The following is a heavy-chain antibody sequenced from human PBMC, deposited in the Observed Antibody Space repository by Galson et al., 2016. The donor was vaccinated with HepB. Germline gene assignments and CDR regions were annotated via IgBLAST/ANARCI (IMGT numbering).Heavy chain of an antibody. CDR3: TRDRGFWSGYSGASYRYGMDV. CDR1: GFTVSSNY. V-gene: IGHV3-53*01. J-gene: IGHJ6*02. CDR2: MYSGGSP. Sequence: SLRLSCAASGFTVSSNYMRWVRQAPGKGLEWVSIMYSGGSPFYADSVKGRLTISRDTSRNTLYLQMNSLRAEDTAVYYCTRDRGFWSGYSGASYRYGMDVWGQGTTVTVSS. D-gene: IGHD3-3*01.